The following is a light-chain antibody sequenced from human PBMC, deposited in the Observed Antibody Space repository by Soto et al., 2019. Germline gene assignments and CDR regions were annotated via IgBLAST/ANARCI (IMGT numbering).Light chain of an antibody. V-gene: IGKV3-20*01. CDR3: QQYVASPPSWT. CDR1: QSVSSGY. Sequence: EIVLTQSPGTLSLSPGERATLSCRSSQSVSSGYLAWYQQKPGKAPRLLIFRAFNRATGIPDRFSGSGSGTDFTLTISRLEPEDFAVYYCQQYVASPPSWTFGQGTKVEIK. CDR2: RAF. J-gene: IGKJ1*01.